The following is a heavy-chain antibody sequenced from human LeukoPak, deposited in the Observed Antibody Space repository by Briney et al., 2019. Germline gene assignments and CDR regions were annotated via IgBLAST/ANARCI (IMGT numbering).Heavy chain of an antibody. D-gene: IGHD6-19*01. J-gene: IGHJ4*02. Sequence: TSETLSLTCTVSGGSISSSSYYWGWIRQPPGKGLEWIGSIYYSGSTYYNPSLKSRVTISVDTSKNQFSLKLSSVTAADTAVYYCARYSSDWYGEEFDYWGQGTLVTVSS. V-gene: IGHV4-39*01. CDR2: IYYSGST. CDR3: ARYSSDWYGEEFDY. CDR1: GGSISSSSYY.